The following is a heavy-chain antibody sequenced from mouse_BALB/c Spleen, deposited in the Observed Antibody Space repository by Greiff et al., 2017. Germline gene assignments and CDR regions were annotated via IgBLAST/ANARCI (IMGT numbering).Heavy chain of an antibody. V-gene: IGHV1-7*01. Sequence: VKLQESGAELAKPGASVKMSCKASGYTFTSYWMHWVKQRPGQGLEWIGYINPSTGYTEYNQKFKDKATLTADKSSSTAYMQLSSLTSEDSAVYYCARGNYGSSYIDYWGQGTTLTVSS. CDR2: INPSTGYT. CDR3: ARGNYGSSYIDY. D-gene: IGHD1-1*01. J-gene: IGHJ2*01. CDR1: GYTFTSYW.